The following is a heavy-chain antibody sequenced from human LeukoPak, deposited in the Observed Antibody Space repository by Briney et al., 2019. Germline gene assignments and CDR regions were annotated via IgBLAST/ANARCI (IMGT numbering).Heavy chain of an antibody. CDR2: ISYDGSNK. J-gene: IGHJ5*02. CDR1: GFTFSSYG. Sequence: PGGSLRLSCAASGFTFSSYGMHWVRQAPGKGLEWVAVISYDGSNKYYADSVKGRFTISRDNSKNTLYLQMNSLRAEDTAVYYCAKDGGYAHRWFDPWGQGTLVTVSS. D-gene: IGHD1-26*01. V-gene: IGHV3-30*18. CDR3: AKDGGYAHRWFDP.